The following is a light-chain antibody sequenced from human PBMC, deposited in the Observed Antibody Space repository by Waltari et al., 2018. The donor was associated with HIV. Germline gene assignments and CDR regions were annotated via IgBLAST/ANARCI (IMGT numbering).Light chain of an antibody. V-gene: IGLV4-69*02. J-gene: IGLJ3*02. Sequence: QLVLTQSPSASASLGAPVKLTCTLSSGHTNYAIAWHQQQPEKGPRYLMNLKSDGSHSKGDGIPDRFSGSSSGAERYLTISSLQSEDEADYYCQTWGTGIQVFGGGTKLTVL. CDR2: LKSDGSH. CDR3: QTWGTGIQV. CDR1: SGHTNYA.